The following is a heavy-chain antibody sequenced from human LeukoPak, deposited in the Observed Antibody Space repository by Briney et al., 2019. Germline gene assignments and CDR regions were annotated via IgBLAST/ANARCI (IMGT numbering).Heavy chain of an antibody. Sequence: GASVKVSCKASGYTLTGYYMHWVRQAPGQGLERMGWINPNSGGTNYAQKFQGWVTMTRDTSISTAYMELSRLRSDDTAVYYCARLPFPVIQNYYGSGSPDANDYWGQGTLVTVSS. J-gene: IGHJ4*02. CDR2: INPNSGGT. V-gene: IGHV1-2*04. CDR1: GYTLTGYY. CDR3: ARLPFPVIQNYYGSGSPDANDY. D-gene: IGHD3-10*01.